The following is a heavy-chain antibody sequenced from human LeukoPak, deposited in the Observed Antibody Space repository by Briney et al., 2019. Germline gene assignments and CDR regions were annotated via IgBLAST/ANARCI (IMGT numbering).Heavy chain of an antibody. D-gene: IGHD7-27*01. CDR2: IWYDGSNK. J-gene: IGHJ3*02. CDR1: GFTFGSYG. Sequence: PGGSLRLSCAASGFTFGSYGMHWVRQAPGKGLEWVAVIWYDGSNKYYADSVKGRFTISRDNSKNTLYLQMNSLRAEDTAVYYCAKYTGRRAFDMWGQGTMVTVSS. CDR3: AKYTGRRAFDM. V-gene: IGHV3-33*06.